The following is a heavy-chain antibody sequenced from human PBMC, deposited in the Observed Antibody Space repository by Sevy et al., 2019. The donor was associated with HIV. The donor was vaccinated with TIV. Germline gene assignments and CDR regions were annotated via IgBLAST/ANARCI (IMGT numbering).Heavy chain of an antibody. CDR3: AKQKRPYCSGGSCFGSYAFDI. J-gene: IGHJ3*02. Sequence: GGSLRLSCAASGFTFDDYAMHWVRQAPGKGLEWVSGISWNSGSIGYADSVKGRFTISRDNAKNSLYLQMYSLRAEDTALYYCAKQKRPYCSGGSCFGSYAFDIWGQGTMVTVSS. CDR1: GFTFDDYA. CDR2: ISWNSGSI. V-gene: IGHV3-9*01. D-gene: IGHD2-15*01.